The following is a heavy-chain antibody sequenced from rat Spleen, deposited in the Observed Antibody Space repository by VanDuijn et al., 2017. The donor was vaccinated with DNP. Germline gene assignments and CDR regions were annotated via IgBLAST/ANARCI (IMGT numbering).Heavy chain of an antibody. Sequence: EVKLVESGGGLVQPGSSLKLSCAASGFNFNDYWMGWVRQAPGKGLEWIGQINKDSSTINYNPSLKDKFSISRDNAQNTLYRQMNKLGSEDTDIYCCAKGPNNGGWNDDFDYWGLGVMVTVSS. CDR3: AKGPNNGGWNDDFDY. V-gene: IGHV4-2*01. J-gene: IGHJ2*01. CDR1: GFNFNDYW. CDR2: INKDSSTI. D-gene: IGHD1-11*01.